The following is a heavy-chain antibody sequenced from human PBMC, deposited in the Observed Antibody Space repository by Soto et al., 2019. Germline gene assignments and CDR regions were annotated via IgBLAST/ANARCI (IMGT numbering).Heavy chain of an antibody. CDR2: SGGST. Sequence: GGSMRLSCAASGFTFSSYAMSWVRQAPGKGLEWVSASGGSTYYADSVKGRFTISRDNSKNTLYLQMNSLRAEDTAVYYCARGDSSSSGGYYYYYGMDVWGQGTTVTVSS. V-gene: IGHV3-23*01. CDR1: GFTFSSYA. D-gene: IGHD6-6*01. J-gene: IGHJ6*02. CDR3: ARGDSSSSGGYYYYYGMDV.